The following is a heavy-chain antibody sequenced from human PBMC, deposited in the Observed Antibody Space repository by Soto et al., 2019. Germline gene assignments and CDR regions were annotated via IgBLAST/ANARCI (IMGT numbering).Heavy chain of an antibody. CDR2: INPNRGGT. V-gene: IGHV1-2*04. CDR1: GYTFTGYY. CDR3: ASHSHHGHHYYYGMHV. J-gene: IGHJ6*02. D-gene: IGHD5-18*01. Sequence: ASVKVSCKASGYTFTGYYMHWVRQAPGQGLEWMGWINPNRGGTNYAQKFQGWVTMTRDTSISTAYMELSRLGSEDTAVYYCASHSHHGHHYYYGMHVSGQGTTLTVSS.